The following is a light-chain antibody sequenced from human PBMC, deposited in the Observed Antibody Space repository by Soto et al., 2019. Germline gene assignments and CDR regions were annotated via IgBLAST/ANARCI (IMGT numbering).Light chain of an antibody. V-gene: IGLV2-8*01. CDR1: SSDVGGYNY. CDR2: DVN. J-gene: IGLJ1*01. Sequence: QSALTQPPSASGSPGQSVTISCTGTSSDVGGYNYVSWYRQHPGKAPQLIIYDVNKRPSGVPDRFSGSKSGNTASLTVSGLQAEDEADYYCCSYADNNIYVFGTGTKLTVL. CDR3: CSYADNNIYV.